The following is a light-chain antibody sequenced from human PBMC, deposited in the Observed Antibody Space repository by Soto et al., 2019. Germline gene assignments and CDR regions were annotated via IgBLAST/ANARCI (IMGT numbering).Light chain of an antibody. V-gene: IGKV3-20*01. CDR2: GAS. CDR3: QQYGSSSLT. J-gene: IGKJ1*01. CDR1: QSVSSSY. Sequence: EIVLTQSPGTLSLSPGERATLPCRASQSVSSSYLAWYQQKPGQAPRLLIYGASSRATGIPDRFSGSGSGTDFTLTIGRLEPEDFAVYYCQQYGSSSLTFGQGTKVDIK.